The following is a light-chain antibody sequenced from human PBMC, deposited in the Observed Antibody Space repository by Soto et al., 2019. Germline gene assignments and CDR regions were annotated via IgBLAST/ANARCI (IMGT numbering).Light chain of an antibody. CDR3: QQYNTYSSLT. Sequence: DMRMTHSPSTLSASFGDRVTITFRASQSISSWLAWYQQKLGRAPRLLIYDSSSLESGVPSRFSGSGYGTEFTLTISSLQPDDFATYYCQQYNTYSSLTFGGGTKVDIK. CDR2: DSS. CDR1: QSISSW. J-gene: IGKJ4*01. V-gene: IGKV1-5*01.